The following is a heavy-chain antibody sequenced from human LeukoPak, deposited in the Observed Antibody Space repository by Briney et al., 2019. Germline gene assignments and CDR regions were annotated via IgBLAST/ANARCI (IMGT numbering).Heavy chain of an antibody. J-gene: IGHJ6*02. V-gene: IGHV1-46*01. CDR3: ARDGARLSTPYYYYYYGMDV. D-gene: IGHD5-12*01. CDR2: INPSGGST. CDR1: GYTLTSYY. Sequence: ASVKVSCKASGYTLTSYYMHWVRQAPGQGLEWMGIINPSGGSTSYAQKFQGRVTMTRDTSTSTVYMELSSLRSEDTAVYYCARDGARLSTPYYYYYYGMDVWGQGTTVTVSS.